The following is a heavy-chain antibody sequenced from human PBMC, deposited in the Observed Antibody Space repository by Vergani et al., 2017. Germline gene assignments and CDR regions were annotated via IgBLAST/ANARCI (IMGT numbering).Heavy chain of an antibody. CDR2: IYTSGST. CDR1: GGSISSGSYY. Sequence: QVQLQESGPGLVKPSQTLSLTCTVSGGSISSGSYYWSWIRQPAGKGLEWIGRIYTSGSTNYNPSLKSRVTISVDTSKNQFSLKLSAVTAADTAVYYCARERRGGGGYNNPFDPWGQGTLVTVSS. J-gene: IGHJ5*02. D-gene: IGHD5-24*01. V-gene: IGHV4-61*02. CDR3: ARERRGGGGYNNPFDP.